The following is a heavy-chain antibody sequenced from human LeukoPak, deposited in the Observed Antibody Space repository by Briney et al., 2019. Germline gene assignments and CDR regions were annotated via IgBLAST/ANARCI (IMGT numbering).Heavy chain of an antibody. D-gene: IGHD1-7*01. Sequence: PGGSLRLSCAASGFTVGSNYMSWVRQAPGKGLEWVSVIYSGGSTYYADSVKGRFTISRHNSKNTLYLQMNSLRAEDTAVYYCARASGNYKDAFDIWGQGAMVTVSS. V-gene: IGHV3-53*04. J-gene: IGHJ3*02. CDR2: IYSGGST. CDR1: GFTVGSNY. CDR3: ARASGNYKDAFDI.